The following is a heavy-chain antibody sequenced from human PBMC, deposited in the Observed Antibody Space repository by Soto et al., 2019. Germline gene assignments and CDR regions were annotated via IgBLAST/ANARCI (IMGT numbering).Heavy chain of an antibody. CDR2: IYYSGST. CDR3: ARGGGYSSSRGETPFDP. J-gene: IGHJ5*02. D-gene: IGHD6-13*01. CDR1: GGSISSGGYY. Sequence: QVQLQESGPGLVKPSQTLSLTCTVSGGSISSGGYYWSWIRQHPGKVLEWLGYIYYSGSTYYNPSLKSRVTISVDTSKNQFSLKLSSVTAADTAVYYCARGGGYSSSRGETPFDPWGQGTLVTVSS. V-gene: IGHV4-31*03.